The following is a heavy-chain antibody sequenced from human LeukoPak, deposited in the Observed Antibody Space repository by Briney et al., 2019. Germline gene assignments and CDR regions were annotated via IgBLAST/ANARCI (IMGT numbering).Heavy chain of an antibody. J-gene: IGHJ4*02. D-gene: IGHD3-10*01. V-gene: IGHV4-39*01. CDR2: IYYSGRT. CDR3: ARLYSGTRPPDY. CDR1: GGSISGSY. Sequence: SETLSLTCTVSGGSISGSYWGWIRQPPGKGLEWIGSIYYSGRTYYNPSLKSRVTISIDTSRSQFSLKLSSVTAADTAVYYCARLYSGTRPPDYWGQGTLVTVSS.